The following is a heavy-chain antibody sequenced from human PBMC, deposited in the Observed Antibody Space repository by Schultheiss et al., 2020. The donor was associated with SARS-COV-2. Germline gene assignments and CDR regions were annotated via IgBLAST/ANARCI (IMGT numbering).Heavy chain of an antibody. V-gene: IGHV3-33*01. CDR2: IWYDGSNK. Sequence: GGSLRLSCAASGFTFSSYGMHWVRQAPGKGLEWVAVIWYDGSNKYYADSVKGRFTISRDNSKNTLYLQMNSLRAEDTAVYYCARDLRDYGDYGWFDPWGQGTLVTVSS. J-gene: IGHJ5*02. CDR1: GFTFSSYG. CDR3: ARDLRDYGDYGWFDP. D-gene: IGHD4-17*01.